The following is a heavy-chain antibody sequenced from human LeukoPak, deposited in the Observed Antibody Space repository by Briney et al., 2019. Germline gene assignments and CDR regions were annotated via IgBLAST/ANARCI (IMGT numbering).Heavy chain of an antibody. J-gene: IGHJ4*02. V-gene: IGHV6-1*01. D-gene: IGHD3-10*01. CDR3: ARVRSGIFEY. CDR2: TYYSSKWYN. Sequence: SQTLSLTCAISGDSVSSNLVTWNWIRHSPSRGLEWLGRTYYSSKWYNDYGDSVKSRITINTDTSKNQFSMQLNSVTPDDTAVYYCARVRSGIFEYWGQGTLVTVSS. CDR1: GDSVSSNLVT.